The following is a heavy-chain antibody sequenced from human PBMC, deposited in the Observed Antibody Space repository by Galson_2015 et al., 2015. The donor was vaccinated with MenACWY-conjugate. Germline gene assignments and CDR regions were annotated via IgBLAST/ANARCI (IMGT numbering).Heavy chain of an antibody. J-gene: IGHJ4*02. CDR3: ATYCSSPSCYAKGAY. D-gene: IGHD2-2*01. V-gene: IGHV3-74*01. Sequence: SLRLSCAASGFTFSRYWMHWVRQSPAKGLVWVSRINRDGSAADYADSVKGRFTISRDNAKNTLFLQMNSLRVEDTALYYCATYCSSPSCYAKGAYWGQGTLVTVSS. CDR1: GFTFSRYW. CDR2: INRDGSAA.